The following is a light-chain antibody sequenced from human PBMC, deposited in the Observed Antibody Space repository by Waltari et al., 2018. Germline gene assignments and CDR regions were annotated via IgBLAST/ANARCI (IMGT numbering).Light chain of an antibody. CDR2: KAS. Sequence: DIQMTQSPSTLSATVGDRVTITCRASQFIDGSWVAWYQQKSGTAPKLLIHKASTLHTGVPSRFSGSGSGTEFTLTISSLQPDDFATYYCQQYASYLGTFGQGTKLEIK. J-gene: IGKJ2*01. V-gene: IGKV1-5*03. CDR1: QFIDGSW. CDR3: QQYASYLGT.